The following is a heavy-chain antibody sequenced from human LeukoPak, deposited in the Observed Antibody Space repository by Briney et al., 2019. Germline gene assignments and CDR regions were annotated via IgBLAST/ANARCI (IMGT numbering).Heavy chain of an antibody. D-gene: IGHD2-15*01. Sequence: ASVKVSCKASGYTFTSYGISWVRQAPGQGLEWMGWISAYNGNTNYAQKLQGRVTMTTDTSTSTASVELRSLRSDDTAVYYCARIDVVGAAKGYDYWGQGTLVTVSS. J-gene: IGHJ4*02. CDR2: ISAYNGNT. CDR3: ARIDVVGAAKGYDY. V-gene: IGHV1-18*01. CDR1: GYTFTSYG.